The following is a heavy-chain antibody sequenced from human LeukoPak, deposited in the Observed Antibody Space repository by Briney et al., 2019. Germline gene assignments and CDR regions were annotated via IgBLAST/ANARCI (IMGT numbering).Heavy chain of an antibody. J-gene: IGHJ3*02. V-gene: IGHV4-39*07. CDR2: IYYSGST. Sequence: SETLSLTCTVSGGSISSSSYYWGWIRQPPGKGLEWIGSIYYSGSTYYNPSLKSRVTISVDTSKNQFSLKLSSVTAADTAVYYCASFLGITMKTDAFDIWGQGTMVTVSS. CDR3: ASFLGITMKTDAFDI. CDR1: GGSISSSSYY. D-gene: IGHD3-22*01.